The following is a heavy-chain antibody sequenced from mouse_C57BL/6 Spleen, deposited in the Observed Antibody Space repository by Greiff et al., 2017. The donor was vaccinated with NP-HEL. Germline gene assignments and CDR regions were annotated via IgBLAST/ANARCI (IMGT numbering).Heavy chain of an antibody. CDR1: GYAFSSSW. V-gene: IGHV1-82*01. Sequence: VQLQQSGPELVKPGASVKISCKASGYAFSSSWMNWVKQRPGKGLEWIGRIYPGDGDTNYNGKFKGKATLTADKSSSTAYMQLSSLTSEDSAVYFCARSPYASFAYWGQGTLVTVSA. CDR3: ARSPYASFAY. J-gene: IGHJ3*01. CDR2: IYPGDGDT. D-gene: IGHD6-5*01.